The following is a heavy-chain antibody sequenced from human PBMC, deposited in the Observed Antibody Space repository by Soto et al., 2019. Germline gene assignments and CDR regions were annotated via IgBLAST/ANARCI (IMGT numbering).Heavy chain of an antibody. Sequence: SGPTLVNPTQTLTLTYTFSGFSLTTSGMCVSWIRQPPGKALEWLAHIDWDDNKYYSTSLRTRLIISKDTSKNQVVLTMTNMDPVDTATYYCARMRVAAAPFDSWGQGTLVTSPQ. D-gene: IGHD6-13*01. CDR2: IDWDDNK. CDR3: ARMRVAAAPFDS. J-gene: IGHJ4*02. CDR1: GFSLTTSGMC. V-gene: IGHV2-70*01.